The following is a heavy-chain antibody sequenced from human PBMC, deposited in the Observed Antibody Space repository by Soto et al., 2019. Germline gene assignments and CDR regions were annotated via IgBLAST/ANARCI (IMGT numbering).Heavy chain of an antibody. Sequence: WGSLRLSCAASGFTFISSGIHCFGHAPGKGLEWVAVISYDGSNKFYADSVKGRFTISRDNFRNTLYLQMNSLRAEDTAVYYCAKEFHSWNYFDYWGQGTLVTVS. V-gene: IGHV3-30*18. D-gene: IGHD1-20*01. CDR3: AKEFHSWNYFDY. CDR2: ISYDGSNK. CDR1: GFTFISSG. J-gene: IGHJ4*02.